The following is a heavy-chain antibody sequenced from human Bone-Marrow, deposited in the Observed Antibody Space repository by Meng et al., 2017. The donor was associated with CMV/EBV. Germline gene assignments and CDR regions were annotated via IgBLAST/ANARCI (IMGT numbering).Heavy chain of an antibody. J-gene: IGHJ6*02. CDR3: ARVDWDFWSGGGMDV. Sequence: GGSLRLSCAASGFTFSSYWMHWVRQAPGKGLVWVSRINNDGSGTRYADSVKGRFTISRDNAKNTLYLQMNSLRAEDTAVYYCARVDWDFWSGGGMDVWGQGRMVTVSS. D-gene: IGHD3-3*01. V-gene: IGHV3-74*01. CDR2: INNDGSGT. CDR1: GFTFSSYW.